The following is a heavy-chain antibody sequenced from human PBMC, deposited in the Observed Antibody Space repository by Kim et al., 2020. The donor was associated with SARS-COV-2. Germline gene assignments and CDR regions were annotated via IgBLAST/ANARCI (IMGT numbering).Heavy chain of an antibody. Sequence: GGSLRLSCAASGFTFSDFNMHWVRQAPGKGLIWVSRINDDGSDTRYADFAKGRFTISRDNAKNTLNLQMHSLRAEDTAVYYCARDLDYIIFGYWGQGALVTVPS. CDR3: ARDLDYIIFGY. CDR1: GFTFSDFN. V-gene: IGHV3-74*01. D-gene: IGHD4-4*01. J-gene: IGHJ4*02. CDR2: INDDGSDT.